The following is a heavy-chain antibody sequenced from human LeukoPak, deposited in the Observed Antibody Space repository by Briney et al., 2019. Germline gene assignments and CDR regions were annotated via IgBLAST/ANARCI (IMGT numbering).Heavy chain of an antibody. CDR1: GFTFSSYA. CDR3: GVVGAFDI. V-gene: IGHV3-23*01. Sequence: GGALRLSCAASGFTFSSYAMSWVRQAPGKGLEWGSGISGSGGSTYYADSVKGRFTISRDNSKNTLYLQMNSLRAEDTALYYCGVVGAFDIWGQGTIVTVSS. D-gene: IGHD3-10*01. CDR2: ISGSGGST. J-gene: IGHJ3*02.